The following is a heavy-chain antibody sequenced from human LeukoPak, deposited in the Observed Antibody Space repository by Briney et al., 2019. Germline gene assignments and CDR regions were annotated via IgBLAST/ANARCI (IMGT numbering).Heavy chain of an antibody. CDR2: INHSGST. CDR1: GGSISSYY. CDR3: ARVEVPAAIGPPRWGYYFDY. V-gene: IGHV4-34*01. J-gene: IGHJ4*02. Sequence: PSETLSLTCTVSGGSISSYYWSWIRQPPGKGLEWIGEINHSGSTNYNPSLKSRVTISVDTSKNQFSLKLSSVTAADTAVYYCARVEVPAAIGPPRWGYYFDYWGQGTLVTVSS. D-gene: IGHD2-2*02.